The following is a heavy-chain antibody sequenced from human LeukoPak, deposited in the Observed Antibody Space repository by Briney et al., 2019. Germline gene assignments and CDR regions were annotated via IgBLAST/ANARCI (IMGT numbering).Heavy chain of an antibody. CDR2: INPSFNPGVDVT. D-gene: IGHD1-26*01. CDR3: ARAWESIAGYYFDY. Sequence: ASVKVSCKASGYTFSSYHIHWVRQAPGQGLEWMGRINPSFNPGVDVTSYAQKFQGRITMTRDISTNTVYMELSSLTSEDTAVYYCARAWESIAGYYFDYWGQGTLVAVSS. CDR1: GYTFSSYH. V-gene: IGHV1-46*01. J-gene: IGHJ4*02.